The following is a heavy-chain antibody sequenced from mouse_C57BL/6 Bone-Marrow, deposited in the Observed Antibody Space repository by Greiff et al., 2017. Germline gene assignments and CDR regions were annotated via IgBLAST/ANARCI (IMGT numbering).Heavy chain of an antibody. CDR3: AVYYAMDY. Sequence: VQLQQPGAELVMPGASVKLSCKASGYTFTSYWLHWVKQRPGQGLEWIGEIDPSASYTNYNQKFKGKSTLTVDKSSSTAYMQLSSLTSEDSAVYYCAVYYAMDYWGQGTSVTVSS. J-gene: IGHJ4*01. CDR1: GYTFTSYW. CDR2: IDPSASYT. D-gene: IGHD2-3*01. V-gene: IGHV1-69*01.